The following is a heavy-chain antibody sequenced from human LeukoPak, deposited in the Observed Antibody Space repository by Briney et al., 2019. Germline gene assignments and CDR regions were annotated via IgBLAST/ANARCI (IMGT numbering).Heavy chain of an antibody. D-gene: IGHD3-3*01. CDR3: ARDFYDFWGGSWV. Sequence: GGSLRLSCAVSGFNVRTNYMSWVRQAPGKGLEWVSIIFRDGSTYYEDSVKGRFSISRDNSKNMVYLQMSNLRAEDTAVYYCARDFYDFWGGSWVWGQGTLVTVSS. CDR2: IFRDGST. CDR1: GFNVRTNY. J-gene: IGHJ4*02. V-gene: IGHV3-53*01.